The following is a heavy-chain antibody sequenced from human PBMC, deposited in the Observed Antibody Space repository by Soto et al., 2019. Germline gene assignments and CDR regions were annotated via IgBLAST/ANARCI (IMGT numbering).Heavy chain of an antibody. CDR2: ISGYNGNT. CDR3: ARGGRFAVADTDY. V-gene: IGHV1-18*01. Sequence: QVQLVQSGVEVKEPGASVKVSCKASGYTFTNYGITWVRQAPGQGLEWLGWISGYNGNTNYAQKFQGRVTMTTDTSTSTAYMDLRSLRYDDTAVYYCARGGRFAVADTDYWGQGTLLTVSS. D-gene: IGHD3-3*01. J-gene: IGHJ4*02. CDR1: GYTFTNYG.